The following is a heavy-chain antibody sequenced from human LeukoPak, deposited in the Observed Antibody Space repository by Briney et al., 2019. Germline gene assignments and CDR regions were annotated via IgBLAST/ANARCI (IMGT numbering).Heavy chain of an antibody. CDR1: GYSISSGYY. CDR3: ARRDSSGCPDY. Sequence: SETLSLTCTVSGYSISSGYYWSWIRQPPGKGLEWIGEINHSGSTNYNPSLKSRVTISVDTSKNQFSLKLSSVTAADTAVYYCARRDSSGCPDYWGQGTLVTVSS. J-gene: IGHJ4*02. V-gene: IGHV4-38-2*02. D-gene: IGHD6-19*01. CDR2: INHSGST.